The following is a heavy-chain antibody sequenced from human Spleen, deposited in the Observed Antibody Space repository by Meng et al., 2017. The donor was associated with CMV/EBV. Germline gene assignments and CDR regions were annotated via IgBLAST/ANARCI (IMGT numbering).Heavy chain of an antibody. D-gene: IGHD3-10*01. J-gene: IGHJ5*02. CDR1: GGTFSSHT. V-gene: IGHV1-69*10. Sequence: SVKVSCKASGGTFSSHTISWVRQAPGQGLEWMGGIIPILGIANYAQKFQGRVTITADKSTSTAYMELTSLKSDDTAVYYCARAGPYGSGSYYPYDPWGQGTLVTVSS. CDR3: ARAGPYGSGSYYPYDP. CDR2: IIPILGIA.